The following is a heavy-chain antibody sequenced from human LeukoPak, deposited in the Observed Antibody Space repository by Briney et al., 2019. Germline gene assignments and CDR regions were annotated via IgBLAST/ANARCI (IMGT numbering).Heavy chain of an antibody. J-gene: IGHJ6*02. D-gene: IGHD2-15*01. V-gene: IGHV3-9*01. CDR1: GFTFDDYA. Sequence: GRSLRLSCAASGFTFDDYAMHWVRQAPGKGLEWVSGISWNSGSIGYADSVKGRFTISRDNAKNSLYLQMNSLRAEDTALYYCAKQNGWYYYGMDVWGQGTTVTVSS. CDR2: ISWNSGSI. CDR3: AKQNGWYYYGMDV.